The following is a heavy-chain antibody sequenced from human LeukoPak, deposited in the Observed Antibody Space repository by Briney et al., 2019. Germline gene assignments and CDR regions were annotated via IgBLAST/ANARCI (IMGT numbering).Heavy chain of an antibody. Sequence: ASAMVSCKASGYTFTGYYMHWVRQAPGQGLEWMGWINPNSGGTNYAQKFQGRVTMTRDTSISTAYMELSRLRSDDTAVYYCAREVVVNSNGLDYWGHGTLVTVSS. CDR1: GYTFTGYY. CDR3: AREVVVNSNGLDY. J-gene: IGHJ4*01. V-gene: IGHV1-2*02. D-gene: IGHD4-11*01. CDR2: INPNSGGT.